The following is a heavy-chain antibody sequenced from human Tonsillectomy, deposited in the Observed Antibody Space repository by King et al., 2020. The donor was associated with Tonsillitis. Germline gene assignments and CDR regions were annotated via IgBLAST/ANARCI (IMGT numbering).Heavy chain of an antibody. V-gene: IGHV1-69*01. CDR3: ARVNSGIAAAEFDY. CDR2: IIPIFGTA. J-gene: IGHJ4*02. Sequence: PLLQSGAEVKKPGSSVKVSCKASGGTFSSYAISWVRQAPGQGLEWMGGIIPIFGTANYAQKFQGRVTITADESTSTAYMELSSLRSEATAVYYCARVNSGIAAAEFDYWGQGTLVTVSS. CDR1: GGTFSSYA. D-gene: IGHD6-13*01.